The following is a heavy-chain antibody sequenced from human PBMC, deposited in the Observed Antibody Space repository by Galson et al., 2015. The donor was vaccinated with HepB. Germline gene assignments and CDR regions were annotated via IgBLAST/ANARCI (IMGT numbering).Heavy chain of an antibody. D-gene: IGHD5-18*01. CDR2: INHSGST. CDR3: ARVFVDTAMVIPDY. CDR1: GGSFSGYY. Sequence: ETLSLTCAVYGGSFSGYYWSWIRQPPGKGLKWIGEINHSGSTNYNPSLKSRVTISVDTSKNQFSLKLSSVTAADTAVYYCARVFVDTAMVIPDYWGQGTLVTVSS. V-gene: IGHV4-34*01. J-gene: IGHJ4*02.